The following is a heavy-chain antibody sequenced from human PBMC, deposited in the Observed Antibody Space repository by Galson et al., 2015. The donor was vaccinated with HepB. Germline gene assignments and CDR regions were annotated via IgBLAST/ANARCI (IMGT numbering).Heavy chain of an antibody. J-gene: IGHJ4*01. Sequence: SLRLSCAASGFAFSTYDMHWVRQPTGKGLEWVSGIGSVGDTYYLDSVKGRFTIYRENVKNSLYLQMNSLKAGDTAVYYCVREGLRMGSFDYWGHGILVTVSS. CDR2: IGSVGDT. CDR3: VREGLRMGSFDY. V-gene: IGHV3-13*04. D-gene: IGHD3-16*01. CDR1: GFAFSTYD.